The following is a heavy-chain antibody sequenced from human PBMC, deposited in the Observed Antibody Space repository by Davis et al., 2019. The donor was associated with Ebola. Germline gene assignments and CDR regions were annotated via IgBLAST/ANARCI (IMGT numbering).Heavy chain of an antibody. J-gene: IGHJ4*02. CDR2: INAGDGKI. CDR1: GYTFTSYG. V-gene: IGHV1-3*01. D-gene: IGHD5-24*01. CDR3: ARDGMATIPPCDY. Sequence: AASVKVSCKASGYTFTSYGISWVRQAPGQRLEWMGWINAGDGKIIYSENFQGRLTITRDTSATTAYMELSSLRAEDTAVYYCARDGMATIPPCDYWGQGTLVTVSS.